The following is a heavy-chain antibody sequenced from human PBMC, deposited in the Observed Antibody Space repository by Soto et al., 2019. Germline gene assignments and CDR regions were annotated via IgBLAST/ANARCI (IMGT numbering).Heavy chain of an antibody. CDR3: NTWACDDSRCSTFFDY. CDR1: GFSFTNAW. J-gene: IGHJ4*02. V-gene: IGHV3-15*01. CDR2: IKSKADGGTA. D-gene: IGHD3-22*01. Sequence: PGGSLRLSCAASGFSFTNAWMTWVRQAPGKGLEWVGHIKSKADGGTADYAASVKGRFTISRDDSKKTVYLQMSGLKTDDTAVYYCNTWACDDSRCSTFFDYWGQGTLVTVSS.